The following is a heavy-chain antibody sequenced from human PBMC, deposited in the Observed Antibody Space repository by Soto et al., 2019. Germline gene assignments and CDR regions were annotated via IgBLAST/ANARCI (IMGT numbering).Heavy chain of an antibody. CDR3: ARGRDPGQEDIVVVVAATEAFDI. J-gene: IGHJ3*02. CDR2: TNHSGST. CDR1: GGSFSGYY. Sequence: PSETLSLTCAVYGGSFSGYYWSWIRQPPGKGLEWIGETNHSGSTNYNPSLKSRVTISVDTSKNQFSLKLSSVTAADTAVYYCARGRDPGQEDIVVVVAATEAFDIWGQGTMVTVSS. D-gene: IGHD2-15*01. V-gene: IGHV4-34*01.